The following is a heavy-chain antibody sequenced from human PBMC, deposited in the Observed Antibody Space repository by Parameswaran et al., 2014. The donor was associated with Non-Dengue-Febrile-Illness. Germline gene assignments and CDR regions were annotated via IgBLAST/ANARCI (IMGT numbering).Heavy chain of an antibody. V-gene: IGHV4-31*03. CDR1: GGSISSGGYY. CDR3: AREGSSTSSEGPGEDY. J-gene: IGHJ4*02. Sequence: SETLSLTCTVSGGSISSGGYYWSWIRQHPGKGLEWIGYIYYSGSTYYNPSLKSRVTISVDTSKNQFSLKLSSVTAADTAVYYCAREGSSTSSEGPGEDYWGQGTLVTVSS. CDR2: IYYSGST. D-gene: IGHD2-2*01.